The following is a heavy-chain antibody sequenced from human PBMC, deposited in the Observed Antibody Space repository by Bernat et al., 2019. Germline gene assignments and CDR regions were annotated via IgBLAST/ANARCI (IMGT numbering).Heavy chain of an antibody. V-gene: IGHV3-15*01. CDR3: ARLSIFDY. J-gene: IGHJ4*02. CDR1: GFTFSNAW. D-gene: IGHD6-6*01. CDR2: IKSKTDGGKT. Sequence: EVQLVESGGGLVKPGGSLRLSCAASGFTFSNAWMSWVRQAPGKGLEWVGRIKSKTDGGKTDYAAPVKGRFTISRDDSKNTLYLQMNSLKTEDTAVYYCARLSIFDYWGQGTLVTVSS.